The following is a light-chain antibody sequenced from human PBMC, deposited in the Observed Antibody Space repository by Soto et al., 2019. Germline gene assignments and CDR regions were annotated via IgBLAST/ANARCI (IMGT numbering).Light chain of an antibody. CDR3: QQSCSTPRT. CDR1: QTISSY. V-gene: IGKV1-39*01. J-gene: IGKJ4*01. Sequence: DIQMTQSPSSLSASVGDRVTITCRASQTISSYLNWYQQKPGKAPNLLIYAASTLQSGVPSRFSGSGSGTDFTVTISSLQTEDCATYSCQQSCSTPRTFGGGTKVEIK. CDR2: AAS.